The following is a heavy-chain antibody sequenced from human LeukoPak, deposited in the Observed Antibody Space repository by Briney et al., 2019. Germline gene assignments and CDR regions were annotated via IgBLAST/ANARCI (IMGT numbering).Heavy chain of an antibody. V-gene: IGHV3-7*01. CDR1: GFTFSSYW. CDR3: ARVAIFGVVTGWDY. Sequence: GGSLRLSCAASGFTFSSYWMSWVRQAPGKGLEWVANIKQDGSEKYHVDSVKGRFTISRDNAKNSLYLQMNSLRAEDTAVYYCARVAIFGVVTGWDYWGQGTLVTVSS. CDR2: IKQDGSEK. D-gene: IGHD3-3*01. J-gene: IGHJ4*02.